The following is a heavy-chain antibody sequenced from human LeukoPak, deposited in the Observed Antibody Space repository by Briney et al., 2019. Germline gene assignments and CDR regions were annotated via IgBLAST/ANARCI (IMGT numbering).Heavy chain of an antibody. Sequence: GGSLRLSCAASGFTFSSYGMLWVRQAPGKGLEWVAVISYDGSNKYYADSVKGRFTIYRDNSKNTLYLQMNSLRAEDTAVYYCAKDQDAFDIWGQGTMVTVSS. J-gene: IGHJ3*02. CDR1: GFTFSSYG. V-gene: IGHV3-30*18. CDR2: ISYDGSNK. CDR3: AKDQDAFDI.